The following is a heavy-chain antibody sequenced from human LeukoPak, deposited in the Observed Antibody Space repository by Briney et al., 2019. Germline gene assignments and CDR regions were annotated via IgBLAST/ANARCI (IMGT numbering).Heavy chain of an antibody. CDR2: IKSKTDGGTT. V-gene: IGHV3-15*01. CDR3: TTDRDYGDYPEYYFDY. CDR1: RFTFSNAW. D-gene: IGHD4-17*01. Sequence: PGGSLRPSCAASRFTFSNAWMSWVRQAPGKGLEWVGHIKSKTDGGTTDYAAPVKGRFTISRDDSKNTLHLQMNSLRTEDTAVYYCTTDRDYGDYPEYYFDYWGQGTLVTVSS. J-gene: IGHJ4*02.